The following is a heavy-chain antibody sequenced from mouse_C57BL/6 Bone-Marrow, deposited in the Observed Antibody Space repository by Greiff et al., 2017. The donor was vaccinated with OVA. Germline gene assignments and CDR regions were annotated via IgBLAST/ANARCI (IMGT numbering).Heavy chain of an antibody. D-gene: IGHD1-1*01. V-gene: IGHV1-80*01. J-gene: IGHJ3*01. CDR1: GYAFSSYW. CDR3: ARRNYGSIFAY. CDR2: IYPGDGDT. Sequence: VQLQESGAELVKPGASVKISCKASGYAFSSYWMNWVKQRPGKGLEWIGQIYPGDGDTNYNGKFKGKATLTADKSSSTAYMQLSSLTSEDSAVYFCARRNYGSIFAYWGQGTLVTVSA.